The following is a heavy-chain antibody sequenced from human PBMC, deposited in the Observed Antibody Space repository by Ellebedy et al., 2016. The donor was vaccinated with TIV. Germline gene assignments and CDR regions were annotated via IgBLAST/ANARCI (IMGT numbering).Heavy chain of an antibody. Sequence: GESLKISCHVSGYIFTNYWIGWVRQRPGEGLEWMGITYPGDSDTRYSPSFQGQVTVSADNSINTAYLQWGGLKASDTAIYYCARLRAAIPGTRHLGWYFDVWGRGTLVTVSS. CDR2: TYPGDSDT. J-gene: IGHJ2*01. V-gene: IGHV5-51*01. CDR1: GYIFTNYW. D-gene: IGHD1-1*01. CDR3: ARLRAAIPGTRHLGWYFDV.